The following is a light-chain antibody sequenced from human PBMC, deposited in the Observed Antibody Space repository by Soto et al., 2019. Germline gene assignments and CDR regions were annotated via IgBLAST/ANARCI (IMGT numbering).Light chain of an antibody. CDR1: STVDSIY. CDR3: QQYGSSLP. Sequence: ETVLTQSPGTLSLSPGERASLSCRASSTVDSIYLAWYQQKPGQAPRLLIYGATNRATGIPDRFSGSGSGTDFTLTIRRLEPEDFAVYYCQQYGSSLPFGGGTKVEIK. CDR2: GAT. J-gene: IGKJ4*01. V-gene: IGKV3-20*01.